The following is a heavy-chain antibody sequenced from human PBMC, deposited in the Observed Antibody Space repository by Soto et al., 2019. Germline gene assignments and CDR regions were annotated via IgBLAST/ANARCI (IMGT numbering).Heavy chain of an antibody. V-gene: IGHV4-4*02. CDR3: ARGQWLAFDY. Sequence: QVQLQESGPGLVKPSGTLSLTCAVSGGSISSTNWWSWVRQPPGKGLEWIGEIYHSGSTNSNPSLKSRVTMSVDNSKNQFSLILNSVTAADTAVYYCARGQWLAFDYWGQGTLVTVSS. J-gene: IGHJ4*02. CDR1: GGSISSTNW. CDR2: IYHSGST. D-gene: IGHD6-19*01.